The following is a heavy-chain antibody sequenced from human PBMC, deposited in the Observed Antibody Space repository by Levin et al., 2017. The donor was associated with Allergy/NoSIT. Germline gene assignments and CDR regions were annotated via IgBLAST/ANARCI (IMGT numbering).Heavy chain of an antibody. CDR3: AKTHNGSLSFDQ. Sequence: LAGGSLRLSCAASGFSFSNFGMHWVRQAPGKGLEWVAIISFDGSHQYYADSLQGRFTISRDNSKNTVSLQMSSLRPEDTARYYCAKTHNGSLSFDQWGRGTLVTVS. CDR2: ISFDGSHQ. J-gene: IGHJ4*02. V-gene: IGHV3-30*18. D-gene: IGHD2-8*01. CDR1: GFSFSNFG.